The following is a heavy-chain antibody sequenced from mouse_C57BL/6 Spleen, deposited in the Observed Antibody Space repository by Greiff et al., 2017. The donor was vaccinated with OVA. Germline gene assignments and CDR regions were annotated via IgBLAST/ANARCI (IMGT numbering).Heavy chain of an antibody. Sequence: QVQLKESGAELVKPGASVKLSCKASGYTFTSYWMQWVKQRPGQGLEWIGEIDPSDSYTNYNQKFKGKATLTVDTSSSTAYMQLSSLTSEDSAVYYCARQVYGSSLFDYWGQGTTLTVSS. CDR2: IDPSDSYT. CDR1: GYTFTSYW. D-gene: IGHD1-1*01. J-gene: IGHJ2*01. CDR3: ARQVYGSSLFDY. V-gene: IGHV1-50*01.